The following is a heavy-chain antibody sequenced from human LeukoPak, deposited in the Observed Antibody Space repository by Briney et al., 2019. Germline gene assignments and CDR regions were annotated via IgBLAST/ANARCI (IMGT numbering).Heavy chain of an antibody. V-gene: IGHV3-9*01. CDR3: AKDDSSSWLENAFDI. D-gene: IGHD6-13*01. J-gene: IGHJ3*02. CDR2: ISWNSGSI. Sequence: PGGSLRLSCAASGFTFDDYAMHWVRQAPGKGLEWVSGISWNSGSIGYADSVKGRFTISRDNAKNSLYLQMNSLRAEDTALYYCAKDDSSSWLENAFDIWGQGTMVTVSS. CDR1: GFTFDDYA.